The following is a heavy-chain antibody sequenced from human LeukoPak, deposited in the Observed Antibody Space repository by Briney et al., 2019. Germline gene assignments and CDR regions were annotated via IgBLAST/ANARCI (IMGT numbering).Heavy chain of an antibody. CDR3: ARDRRTWQLVLFDY. CDR2: IKQDGSEK. J-gene: IGHJ4*02. D-gene: IGHD6-6*01. Sequence: GGSLRLSCAASGFTFSSYWISWVRQAPGKGLEWVANIKQDGSEKYYVDSVKGRFTISRDNAKNSLYLQMNSLRAEDAAVYYCARDRRTWQLVLFDYWGQGTLVTVSS. V-gene: IGHV3-7*01. CDR1: GFTFSSYW.